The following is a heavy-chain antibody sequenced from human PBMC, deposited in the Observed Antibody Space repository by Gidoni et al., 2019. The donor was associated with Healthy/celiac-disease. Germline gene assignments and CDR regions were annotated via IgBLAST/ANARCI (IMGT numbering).Heavy chain of an antibody. D-gene: IGHD3-22*01. CDR2: IIPIFGTA. J-gene: IGHJ5*02. CDR3: ARVGYYYDSSGSSRFDP. CDR1: GGTFRSYA. Sequence: QVQLVQSGAEVKKPGSSVKVSCKASGGTFRSYAISWVRQAPGQGLEWMGGIIPIFGTANYAQKFQGRVTITADKSTSTAYMELSSLRSEDTAVYYCARVGYYYDSSGSSRFDPWGQGTLVTVSS. V-gene: IGHV1-69*06.